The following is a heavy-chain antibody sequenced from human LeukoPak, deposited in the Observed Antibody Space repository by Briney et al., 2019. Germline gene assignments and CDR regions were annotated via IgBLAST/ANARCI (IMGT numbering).Heavy chain of an antibody. CDR2: LRDYGSNK. J-gene: IGHJ4*02. D-gene: IGHD2-15*01. CDR3: AKDRGGYCSGGSCYYFDD. V-gene: IGHV3-30*02. CDR1: GFTFSSYG. Sequence: PGGALRLSCAASGFTFSSYGIPWGRQAPGQGLEGGGFLRDYGSNKYYADSVKGRFTISRDNSKNTLYLQMNSLRAEDTAVYYCAKDRGGYCSGGSCYYFDDWGQGTLVIVSS.